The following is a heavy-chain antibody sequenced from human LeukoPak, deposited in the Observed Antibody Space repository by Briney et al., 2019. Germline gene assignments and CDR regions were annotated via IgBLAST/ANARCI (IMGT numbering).Heavy chain of an antibody. Sequence: PSETLSLTCIVADGSISSYYWSWIRQPPGKGLEWMGYIHSSGTTNYSPSLESRITMSLDTSKNQFSLRLRSVTAADTAMYYCARATYISSRASQLGYWGQGTLVTVSS. CDR2: IHSSGTT. J-gene: IGHJ4*02. D-gene: IGHD6-13*01. CDR1: DGSISSYY. CDR3: ARATYISSRASQLGY. V-gene: IGHV4-59*01.